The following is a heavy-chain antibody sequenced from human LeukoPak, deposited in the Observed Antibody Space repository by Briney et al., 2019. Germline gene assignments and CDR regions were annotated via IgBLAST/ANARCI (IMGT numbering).Heavy chain of an antibody. V-gene: IGHV3-30*18. CDR3: AKEYYYDSSGPNWFDP. CDR2: ISYDGSNK. Sequence: QPGGSLRLSCAASGFTFSSYVMHWVRQAPGKGLEWVAVISYDGSNKYYADSVKGRFTISRDNSKNTLYLQMNSLRAEDTAVYYCAKEYYYDSSGPNWFDPWGQGTLVTVSS. J-gene: IGHJ5*02. D-gene: IGHD3-22*01. CDR1: GFTFSSYV.